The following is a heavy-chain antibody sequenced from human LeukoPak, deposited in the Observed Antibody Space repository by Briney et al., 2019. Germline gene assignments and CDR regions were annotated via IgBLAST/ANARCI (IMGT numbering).Heavy chain of an antibody. CDR3: ARDSGSYSRIDH. D-gene: IGHD1-26*01. J-gene: IGHJ4*02. V-gene: IGHV4-4*07. Sequence: SETLSLTCTVSGDSIRGYYGSWIRQPAGKGLEWIGRIYSSGSDNYNPSLKSRVTMSVDTSKNQFSLKLSSVTAADTAAYYCARDSGSYSRIDHWGQGTLVTVSS. CDR2: IYSSGSD. CDR1: GDSIRGYY.